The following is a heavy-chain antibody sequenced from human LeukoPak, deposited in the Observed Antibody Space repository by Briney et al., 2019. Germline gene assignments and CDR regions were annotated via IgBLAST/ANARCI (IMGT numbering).Heavy chain of an antibody. V-gene: IGHV5-51*01. CDR1: GYSFTSYW. D-gene: IGHD1-1*01. CDR2: IYPGDSDT. CDR3: ARLGTPGTTDFDY. Sequence: GESLKISCKGSGYSFTSYWIAWVRQMPGKGLGWMGIIYPGDSDTKYSPSFQGQITISADKSITTAYLQWSSLKASDTAMYYCARLGTPGTTDFDYWGQGTLATVSS. J-gene: IGHJ4*02.